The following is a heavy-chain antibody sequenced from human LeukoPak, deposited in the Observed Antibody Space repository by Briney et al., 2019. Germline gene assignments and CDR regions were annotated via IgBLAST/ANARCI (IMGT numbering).Heavy chain of an antibody. J-gene: IGHJ4*02. CDR2: INSDGRTT. CDR3: VRDISGDVYANFDH. CDR1: GFTFSSYW. Sequence: GGSLRLSCAASGFTFSSYWMHWVRQAPGEGLMWVSGINSDGRTTTYADSVKGRFTMSRDNAKNTLYLQMNSLRGEDTAVYYCVRDISGDVYANFDHWGQGTLVTVSS. V-gene: IGHV3-74*01. D-gene: IGHD5-24*01.